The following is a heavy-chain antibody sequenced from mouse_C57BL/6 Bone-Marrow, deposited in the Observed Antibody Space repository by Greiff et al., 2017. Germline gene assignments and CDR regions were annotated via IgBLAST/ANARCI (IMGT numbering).Heavy chain of an antibody. J-gene: IGHJ4*01. Sequence: VQLQQSGPELVKPGASVKISCKASGYTFTDYYMNWVKQSHGKSLEWIGDINPKNGGTSYNQKFKGKATLTVDKSSSTAYMELRSLTSEDSAVYYCGRESMVTTGYYAMDYWGQGTSVTVSS. CDR2: INPKNGGT. CDR3: GRESMVTTGYYAMDY. V-gene: IGHV1-26*01. CDR1: GYTFTDYY. D-gene: IGHD2-2*01.